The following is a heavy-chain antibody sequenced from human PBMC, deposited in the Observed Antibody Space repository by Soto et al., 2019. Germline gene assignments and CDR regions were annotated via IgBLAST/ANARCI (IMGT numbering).Heavy chain of an antibody. D-gene: IGHD1-7*01. CDR2: IDPSDSYT. Sequence: PGESLKISCKGSGYSFTSYWISWVRQMPGKGLEWMGRIDPSDSYTNYSPSFQGHVTISADKSISTAYLQWSSLKASDTAMYYCARLYNWNYAGLVDYYYGMDVWGQGTTVTVS. CDR3: ARLYNWNYAGLVDYYYGMDV. CDR1: GYSFTSYW. J-gene: IGHJ6*02. V-gene: IGHV5-10-1*01.